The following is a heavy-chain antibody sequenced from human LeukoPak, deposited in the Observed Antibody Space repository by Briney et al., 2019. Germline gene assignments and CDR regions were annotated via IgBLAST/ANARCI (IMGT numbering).Heavy chain of an antibody. CDR2: INPSDGDT. V-gene: IGHV1-46*01. Sequence: ASVKVACKASGYNFTAFYIHWVRQAPGQGLEWMGIINPSDGDTSVAQNYQDRVTVTKDTSASTAYLELRSLRSDDMAVYYCARDGGDYNAGSENYYNLDLWGQGTLVTVPS. J-gene: IGHJ4*02. CDR1: GYNFTAFY. D-gene: IGHD3-10*01. CDR3: ARDGGDYNAGSENYYNLDL.